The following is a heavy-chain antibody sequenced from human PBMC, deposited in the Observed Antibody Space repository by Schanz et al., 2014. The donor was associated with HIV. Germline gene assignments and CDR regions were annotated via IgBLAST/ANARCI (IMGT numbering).Heavy chain of an antibody. V-gene: IGHV3-30*03. J-gene: IGHJ6*02. CDR3: ARVEGPPTFYYYYYGSDV. D-gene: IGHD4-4*01. Sequence: QVQLVESGGGVVQPGRSLRLSCATSGFSFSSYAMHWVRQAPGKGLEWVAVISYDRSHKYYADSVKGRFTISRDNSKNTLFLQMNSLRAEDTAVYYCARVEGPPTFYYYYYGSDVWGQGTAVTVSS. CDR2: ISYDRSHK. CDR1: GFSFSSYA.